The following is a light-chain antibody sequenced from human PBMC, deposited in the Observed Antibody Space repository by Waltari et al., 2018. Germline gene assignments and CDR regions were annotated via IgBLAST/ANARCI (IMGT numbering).Light chain of an antibody. CDR1: SSNVGSYKL. J-gene: IGLJ7*01. CDR2: EVD. CDR3: CSYAGSTFV. V-gene: IGLV2-23*02. Sequence: QSALTQPASVSGSPGQSITIPCSGSSSNVGSYKLVSWYQQNPGKAPKLMIYEVDKRASGIPGSFSGSKSDSTASLTISGLQAEDDAVYYCCSYAGSTFVFGGGTQLTVL.